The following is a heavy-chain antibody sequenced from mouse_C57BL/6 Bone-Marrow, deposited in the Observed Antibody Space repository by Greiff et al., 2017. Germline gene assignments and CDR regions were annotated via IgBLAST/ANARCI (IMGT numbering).Heavy chain of an antibody. CDR3: TLRLGGYYAMDY. J-gene: IGHJ4*01. V-gene: IGHV2-2*01. D-gene: IGHD2-12*01. CDR2: IWSGGST. CDR1: GFSLTSYG. Sequence: QVTLKESGPGLVQPSQSLSITCTVSGFSLTSYGVHWVRQSPGKGLEWLGVIWSGGSTDYNAAFISRLSISKDNSKSQVFFKMNSLQADDTAIYYCTLRLGGYYAMDYWGQGTSVTVSS.